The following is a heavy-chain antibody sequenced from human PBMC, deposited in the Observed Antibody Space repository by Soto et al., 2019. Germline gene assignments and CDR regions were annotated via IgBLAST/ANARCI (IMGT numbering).Heavy chain of an antibody. Sequence: GESLKISCAASGFTFSSYAMSWVRQAPGKGLEWVSAISGSGGSTYYADSVKGRFTISRDNSKNTLYLQMNSLRAEDTAVYYCAKVLLWFGEVQPYYFDYWGQGTLVTVSS. CDR2: ISGSGGST. J-gene: IGHJ4*02. CDR3: AKVLLWFGEVQPYYFDY. CDR1: GFTFSSYA. D-gene: IGHD3-10*01. V-gene: IGHV3-23*01.